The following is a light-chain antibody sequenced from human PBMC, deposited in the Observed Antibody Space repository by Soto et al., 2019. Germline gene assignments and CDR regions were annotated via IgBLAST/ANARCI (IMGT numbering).Light chain of an antibody. J-gene: IGKJ1*01. CDR3: QQYYSAPWT. CDR2: WSS. CDR1: QAVLYNSNNKNY. V-gene: IGKV4-1*01. Sequence: DIVMTQSPDSLAVSLGESSTINFNSSQAVLYNSNNKNYIAWYQQKPGQPPKLLIYWSSTREFGVPDRISGSGSGTDFSLTISSLQAEDVAVYYCQQYYSAPWTFGQGTKVDIK.